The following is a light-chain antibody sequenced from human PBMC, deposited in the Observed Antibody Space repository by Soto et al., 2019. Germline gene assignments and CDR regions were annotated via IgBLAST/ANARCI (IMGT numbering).Light chain of an antibody. CDR2: DVS. Sequence: QSALTQPRSVSGSPGQSVTISCTGTSSDVGFYNYVSWYQQHPGKAPKLMIYDVSGRPSGVPDRFSGSKSGNTASLTIYGLQAEDEAEYYCCSYAGSYTVIFGGGTKLTVL. J-gene: IGLJ2*01. CDR1: SSDVGFYNY. CDR3: CSYAGSYTVI. V-gene: IGLV2-11*01.